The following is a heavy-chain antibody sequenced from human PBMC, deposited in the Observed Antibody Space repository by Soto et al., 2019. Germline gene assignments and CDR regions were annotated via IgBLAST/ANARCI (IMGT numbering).Heavy chain of an antibody. CDR1: GYTFTSYD. V-gene: IGHV1-8*01. Sequence: QVQLVQSGAEVKKPGASVKVSCKASGYTFTSYDINWVRQATGQGLEWMGWMNPNSRNTGYAQKCQGRVTMTRTTSISTDYMELRSLTSEDTAAYYCTRERTVAGTDYWGQGTLVTVSA. J-gene: IGHJ4*02. CDR3: TRERTVAGTDY. D-gene: IGHD6-19*01. CDR2: MNPNSRNT.